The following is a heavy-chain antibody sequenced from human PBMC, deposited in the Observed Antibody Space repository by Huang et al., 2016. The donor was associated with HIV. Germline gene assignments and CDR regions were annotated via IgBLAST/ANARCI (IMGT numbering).Heavy chain of an antibody. V-gene: IGHV4-34*02. CDR1: GGSFSGYF. CDR2: INHAGVT. J-gene: IGHJ5*01. Sequence: QVQLEQWGAGLLKPSETLSLTCAVYGGSFSGYFWNLIRQSPGKGLEWIGQINHAGVTDDNPSLKSRATISVDTSKNQVSLRLTSVTAADTAIYYCAREIMISFGGPFDSWGHGNLVTVSS. CDR3: AREIMISFGGPFDS. D-gene: IGHD3-16*01.